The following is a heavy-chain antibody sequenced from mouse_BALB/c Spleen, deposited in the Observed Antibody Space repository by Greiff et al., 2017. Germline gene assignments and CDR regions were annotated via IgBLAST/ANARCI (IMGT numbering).Heavy chain of an antibody. CDR3: ARLDGNYVGFAY. Sequence: EVQLQQSGAELVKPGASVKLSCTASGFNIKDTYMHWVKQRPEQGLEWIGRIDPANGNTKYDPKFQGKATITADTSSNTAYLQLSSLTSEDTAVYYCARLDGNYVGFAYWGQGTLVTVSA. CDR2: IDPANGNT. J-gene: IGHJ3*01. V-gene: IGHV14-3*02. D-gene: IGHD2-1*01. CDR1: GFNIKDTY.